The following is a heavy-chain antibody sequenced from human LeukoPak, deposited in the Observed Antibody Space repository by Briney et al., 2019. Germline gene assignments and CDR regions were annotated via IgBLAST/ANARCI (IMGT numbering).Heavy chain of an antibody. CDR1: GGSIGSGGYY. CDR3: ARGRGGYDSSGYYYCYFDY. J-gene: IGHJ4*02. Sequence: SQTLSLTCTVSGGSIGSGGYYWSWIRQHPGKGLEWIGYIYYSGSTYYNPSLKSRVTISVDRSKNQFSLKLSSVTAADTAVYYCARGRGGYDSSGYYYCYFDYWGQGTLVTISS. CDR2: IYYSGST. D-gene: IGHD3-22*01. V-gene: IGHV4-31*03.